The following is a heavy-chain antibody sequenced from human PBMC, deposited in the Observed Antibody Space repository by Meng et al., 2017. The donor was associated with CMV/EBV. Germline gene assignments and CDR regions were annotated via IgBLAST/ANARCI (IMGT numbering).Heavy chain of an antibody. CDR1: GYTFTSYG. CDR3: ARGGVVPAASVYGMDV. Sequence: ASVKVSCKASGYTFTSYGISWVRQAPGQGLEWMGWISAYNGNTNYAQKLQGRVTMTTDTSTSTAYIELRSLRSDDTAVYYCARGGVVPAASVYGMDVWGQGTTVTVSS. J-gene: IGHJ6*02. V-gene: IGHV1-18*01. CDR2: ISAYNGNT. D-gene: IGHD2-2*01.